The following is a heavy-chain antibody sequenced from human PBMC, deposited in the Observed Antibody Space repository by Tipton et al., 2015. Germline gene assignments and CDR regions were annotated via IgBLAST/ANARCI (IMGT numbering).Heavy chain of an antibody. J-gene: IGHJ4*02. CDR2: TSHSGNT. CDR1: AYSISSDYY. Sequence: LRLSCAVSAYSISSDYYWGWIRQPPGKGLEWIGSTSHSGNTYYNPSLKSRVTMSRDTSKNQFSLKLTSVTAADTAVYYCACHDYDLLTRDYQTVDYWGQGTRVTVSS. D-gene: IGHD3-9*01. V-gene: IGHV4-38-2*01. CDR3: ACHDYDLLTRDYQTVDY.